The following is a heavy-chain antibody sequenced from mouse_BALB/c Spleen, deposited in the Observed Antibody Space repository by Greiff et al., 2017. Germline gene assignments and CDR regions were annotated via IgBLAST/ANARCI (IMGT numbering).Heavy chain of an antibody. CDR3: ARNQVDGDWYFDV. Sequence: EVQLQQSGAELVKPGASVKLSCTASGFNIKDTYMHWVKQRPEQGLEWIGRIDPANGNTKYDPKFQGKATITADTSSNTAYLQLSSLTSEDTAVYYCARNQVDGDWYFDVWGAGTTVTVSS. CDR2: IDPANGNT. J-gene: IGHJ1*01. V-gene: IGHV14-3*02. CDR1: GFNIKDTY. D-gene: IGHD1-2*01.